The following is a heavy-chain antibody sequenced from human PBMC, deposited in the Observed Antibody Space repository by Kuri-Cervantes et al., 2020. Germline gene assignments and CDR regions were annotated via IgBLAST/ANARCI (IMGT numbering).Heavy chain of an antibody. V-gene: IGHV1-8*02. CDR2: MNPNNDNT. J-gene: IGHJ4*02. CDR3: AINFDYYDSSGYYYTFDY. CDR1: GYTFSNYD. Sequence: ASVKVSCKASGYTFSNYDINWVRQAAGQGLEWVGWMNPNNDNTGYAQKFQGRVTMTRDTSRNTAYMELSSLRSEDTAVYYCAINFDYYDSSGYYYTFDYWGQGTLVTVSS. D-gene: IGHD3-22*01.